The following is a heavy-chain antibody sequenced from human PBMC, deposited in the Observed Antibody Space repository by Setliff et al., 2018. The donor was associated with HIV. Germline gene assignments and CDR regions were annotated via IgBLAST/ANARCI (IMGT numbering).Heavy chain of an antibody. D-gene: IGHD3-10*01. J-gene: IGHJ2*01. CDR1: GFSVSANY. CDR2: IKQDGSNK. CDR3: ARDDHYYDSGSYYSDWYFDL. Sequence: PGGSLRLSCAASGFSVSANYMTWVRQVPGKGLEWVASIKQDGSNKYYADSVKGRFTISRDNSKNTLYLQMNSLRSEDTAVYYCARDDHYYDSGSYYSDWYFDLWGRGTLVTVSS. V-gene: IGHV3-30*03.